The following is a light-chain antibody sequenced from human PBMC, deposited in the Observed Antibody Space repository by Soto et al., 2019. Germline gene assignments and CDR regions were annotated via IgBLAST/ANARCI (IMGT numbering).Light chain of an antibody. CDR1: SSDIGSYDL. CDR2: EGT. V-gene: IGLV2-23*01. J-gene: IGLJ1*01. Sequence: QSVLTQPASVSGPLGQSIVISCTGRSSDIGSYDLVSWYQQYPGKAPKVVIFEGTKRPSGVSNRCSGSKSGNTASLTISGLQTEDEADYYCCSYAGSRTYVFGAGTKVTVL. CDR3: CSYAGSRTYV.